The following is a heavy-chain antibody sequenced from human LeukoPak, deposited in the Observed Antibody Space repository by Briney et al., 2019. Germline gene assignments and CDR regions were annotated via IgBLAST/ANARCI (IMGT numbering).Heavy chain of an antibody. D-gene: IGHD3-16*01. V-gene: IGHV3-21*01. CDR2: ISSSSSYI. CDR3: AKDGDYGQDYYYYYMDV. Sequence: GGSLRLSCAASGFTFSSYSMNWVRQAPGKGLEWVSSISSSSSYIYYADSVKGRFTISRDNSKNTLYLQMNSLRAEDTAVYYCAKDGDYGQDYYYYYMDVWGKGTTVTISS. CDR1: GFTFSSYS. J-gene: IGHJ6*03.